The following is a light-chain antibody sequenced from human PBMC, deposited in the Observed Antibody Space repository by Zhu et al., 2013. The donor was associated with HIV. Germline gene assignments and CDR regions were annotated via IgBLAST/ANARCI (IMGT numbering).Light chain of an antibody. V-gene: IGKV3-20*01. CDR1: QSFSSSY. CDR3: QQYGNSPRP. J-gene: IGKJ1*01. CDR2: GAS. Sequence: EIVLTQSPGTLSLSPGERATLSCRASQSFSSSYLAWYQQKPGQAPRLLIYGASSRATGIPDRFSGSGSGTDFTLTISRLEPEDFAVYYCQQYGNSPRPFGQGTKVEIK.